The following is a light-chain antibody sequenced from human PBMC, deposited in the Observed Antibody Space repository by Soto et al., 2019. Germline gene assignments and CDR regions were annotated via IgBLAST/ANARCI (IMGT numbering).Light chain of an antibody. V-gene: IGKV1-5*01. J-gene: IGKJ1*01. CDR3: KHYNNYPWT. CDR1: QSISGW. CDR2: DAS. Sequence: DIQMTQSPSTVSASVGDSVTITCRASQSISGWLAWYQQKPGKAPKLLIYDASTLEGGVPSRFTGSGSGTEFSLTISGLQPDDFATYYCKHYNNYPWTFGQGTKVEI.